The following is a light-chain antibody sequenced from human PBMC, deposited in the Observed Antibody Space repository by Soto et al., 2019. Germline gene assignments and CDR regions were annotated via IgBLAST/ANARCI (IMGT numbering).Light chain of an antibody. CDR2: AAS. CDR3: QQTHSFPPT. CDR1: RDLSSW. V-gene: IGKV1D-12*01. Sequence: DIQMTQSPSSVSASVGDSVTITCRASRDLSSWLAWYQQRPGKAPKLLIYAASTLRSGIPLRFSGRASGTEFTLTISSLQREDFATYYCQQTHSFPPTFGQGTRLEI. J-gene: IGKJ5*01.